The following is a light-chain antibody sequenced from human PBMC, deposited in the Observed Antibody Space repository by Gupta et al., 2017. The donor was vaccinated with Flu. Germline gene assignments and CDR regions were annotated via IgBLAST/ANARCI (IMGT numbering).Light chain of an antibody. V-gene: IGKV3-11*01. CDR2: DAS. CDR1: QSVTTY. Sequence: PGESATLSCRASQSVTTYLAWYQQKPGQPPRLLIYDASKRATGIPARFSGSGAGTDFTLTISSREPEDFAVYYCQQRYNGPPGLSFGGGTKVEIK. J-gene: IGKJ4*01. CDR3: QQRYNGPPGLS.